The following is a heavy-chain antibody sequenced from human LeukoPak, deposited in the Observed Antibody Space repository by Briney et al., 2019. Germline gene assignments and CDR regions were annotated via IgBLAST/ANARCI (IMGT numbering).Heavy chain of an antibody. CDR3: ARGRPGDYFDY. CDR1: GYSFTAYY. Sequence: ASVTVSYKPSGYSFTAYYMHWVRQAPGQGLEWMGWINPNSGGTSYLQNFQGRVTMTRDTSISTAYMDLSRLRSDDTAVYYCARGRPGDYFDYWGEGTLVTVSS. V-gene: IGHV1-2*02. D-gene: IGHD6-25*01. J-gene: IGHJ4*02. CDR2: INPNSGGT.